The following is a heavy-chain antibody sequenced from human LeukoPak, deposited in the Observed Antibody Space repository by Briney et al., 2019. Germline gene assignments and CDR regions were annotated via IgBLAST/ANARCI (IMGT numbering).Heavy chain of an antibody. V-gene: IGHV3-30*02. CDR1: GFTFSSYG. CDR2: IRYDGSNK. J-gene: IGHJ6*03. D-gene: IGHD2-2*01. CDR3: AKDGPVVPAPPYYYYYMDV. Sequence: GGSLSLSCAASGFTFSSYGMHWVRQAPGKGLEWVAFIRYDGSNKYYADSVKGRFTISRDNSKNTLYLQMNSLRAEDTAVYYCAKDGPVVPAPPYYYYYMDVWGKGTTVTVSS.